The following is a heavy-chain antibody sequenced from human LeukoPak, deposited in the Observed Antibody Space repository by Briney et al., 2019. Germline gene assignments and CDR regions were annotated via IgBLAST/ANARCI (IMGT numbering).Heavy chain of an antibody. J-gene: IGHJ4*02. CDR2: IIPIFGTA. CDR1: GGTFSSYA. D-gene: IGHD6-19*01. CDR3: ATDLQWLVQPGLRFLDY. Sequence: GASVKVSCKASGGTFSSYAISWVRQAPGQGLEWMGGIIPIFGTANYAQKFQGRVTITADESTSTAYMELSSLRSEDTAVYYCATDLQWLVQPGLRFLDYWGQGTLVTVSS. V-gene: IGHV1-69*13.